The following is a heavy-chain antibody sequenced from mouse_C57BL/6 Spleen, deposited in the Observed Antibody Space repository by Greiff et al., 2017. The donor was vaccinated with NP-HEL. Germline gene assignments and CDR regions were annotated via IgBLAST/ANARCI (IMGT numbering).Heavy chain of an antibody. CDR1: GYTFTSYW. CDR2: INPSNGGT. V-gene: IGHV1-53*01. Sequence: QVQLQQPGTELVKPGASVKLSCKASGYTFTSYWMHWVKQRPGQGLEWIGNINPSNGGTNYNEKFKSKATLTVDKSSSTAYMQLSSLTSEDSAVYYFAREGTTYGNLRRAIDDWGQGISVTVYS. D-gene: IGHD2-1*01. J-gene: IGHJ4*01. CDR3: AREGTTYGNLRRAIDD.